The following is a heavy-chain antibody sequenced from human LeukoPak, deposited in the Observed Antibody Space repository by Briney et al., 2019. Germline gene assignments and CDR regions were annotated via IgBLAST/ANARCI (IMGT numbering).Heavy chain of an antibody. V-gene: IGHV4-39*07. D-gene: IGHD3-10*01. Sequence: PSETLSLTCSVSGGSIRSTTYYWGWIRQPPGKGLEWIGSIYYSGNTYYSPSLMSRVTISVDTSKNQFSLKLSSVTAADTAVYYCAREAGGGWDYFDYWGQGTLVTVSS. CDR1: GGSIRSTTYY. CDR3: AREAGGGWDYFDY. J-gene: IGHJ4*02. CDR2: IYYSGNT.